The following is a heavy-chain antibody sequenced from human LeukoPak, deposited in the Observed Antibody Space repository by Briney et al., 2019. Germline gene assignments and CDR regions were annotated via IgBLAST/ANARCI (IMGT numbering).Heavy chain of an antibody. CDR3: ARGVVVGEPFDY. J-gene: IGHJ4*02. D-gene: IGHD2-21*01. CDR1: GYTFNAYY. V-gene: IGHV1-2*02. CDR2: INPNSGGT. Sequence: GASVKVSCKTSGYTFNAYYIHWVRQAPGQGLERMGWINPNSGGTNYAQRFQGRVTMTRDTSTSTVYTELSSLRSEDTAVYYCARGVVVGEPFDYWGQGTLVTVSS.